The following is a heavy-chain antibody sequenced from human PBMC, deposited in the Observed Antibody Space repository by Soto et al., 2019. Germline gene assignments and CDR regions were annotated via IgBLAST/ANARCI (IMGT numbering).Heavy chain of an antibody. CDR3: ARVGGRGYSGYSGVDY. D-gene: IGHD5-12*01. V-gene: IGHV4-39*01. CDR2: IYYSGST. Sequence: QLQLQESGPGLVKPSETLSLTCTVSGGSISSSSYYWGWIRQPPGKGLEWIGSIYYSGSTYYNPSLKSRVTISVDTSKNQFSLKLSSVTAADTAVYYCARVGGRGYSGYSGVDYWGQGTLVTVSS. CDR1: GGSISSSSYY. J-gene: IGHJ4*02.